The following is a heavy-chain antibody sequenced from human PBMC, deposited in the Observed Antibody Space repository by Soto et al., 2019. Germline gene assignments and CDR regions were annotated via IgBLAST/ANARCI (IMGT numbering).Heavy chain of an antibody. V-gene: IGHV3-21*01. CDR1: GFTFSTCS. J-gene: IGHJ5*02. CDR2: ISATGTYT. CDR3: TTEYNSRQDLNH. Sequence: EVQLVESGGGLVEPGGSLRLSCATSGFTFSTCSMNWVRQAPGKGLEWVSSISATGTYTFYANSLKCRFTISRDNAWNSLFMQKNSLSVKDPDLYYCTTEYNSRQDLNHWGQGALVTVSS. D-gene: IGHD6-6*01.